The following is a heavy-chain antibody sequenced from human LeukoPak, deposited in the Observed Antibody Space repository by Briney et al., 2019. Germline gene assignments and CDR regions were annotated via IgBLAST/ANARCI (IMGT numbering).Heavy chain of an antibody. V-gene: IGHV3-23*01. CDR1: GFTFSSYA. D-gene: IGHD3-22*01. CDR3: AKAFTYYYDSSGYYWDY. CDR2: ISGSGGST. Sequence: GSLRLPCAASGFTFSSYAMSWVRQAPGKGLEWVSAISGSGGSTYYADSVKGRFTISRDNSKNTLYLQMNSLRAEDTAVYYCAKAFTYYYDSSGYYWDYWGQGTLVTVSS. J-gene: IGHJ4*02.